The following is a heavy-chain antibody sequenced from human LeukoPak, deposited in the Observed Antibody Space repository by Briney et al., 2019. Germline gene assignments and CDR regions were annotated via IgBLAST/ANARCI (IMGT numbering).Heavy chain of an antibody. CDR1: GGSFSGYY. CDR3: ARKVQWLVPNFDY. CDR2: INHSGST. V-gene: IGHV4-34*01. Sequence: EASETLSLTCAVYGGSFSGYYWSWIRQPPGKGLEWIGEINHSGSTNCNPSLKSRVTISVDTSKNQFSLKLSSVTAADTAVYYCARKVQWLVPNFDYWGQGTLVTVSS. J-gene: IGHJ4*02. D-gene: IGHD6-19*01.